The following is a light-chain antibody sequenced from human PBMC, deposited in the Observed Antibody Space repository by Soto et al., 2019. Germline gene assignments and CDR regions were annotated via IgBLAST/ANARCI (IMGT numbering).Light chain of an antibody. V-gene: IGKV3-15*01. J-gene: IGKJ4*01. CDR3: QHYNNLPLT. CDR1: PNVWSN. Sequence: EIVMTQSPATLSVSPGERGPLFCRAGPNVWSNLAWYQQKPGQAPRLLIYGASNRATGIPARFSGSGSGTDFTLTISSLQSEDSAVYYCQHYNNLPLTFGVGAKVEIK. CDR2: GAS.